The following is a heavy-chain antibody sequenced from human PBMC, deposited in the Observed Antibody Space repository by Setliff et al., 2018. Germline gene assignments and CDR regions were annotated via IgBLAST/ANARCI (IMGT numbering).Heavy chain of an antibody. Sequence: GGSLRLSCAASGFTFSYYEMDWVRQAPGKGLEWVSYINSGGSLIYHADSVKGRFTLSRYTSKNTMYLQMNSLRREDTAVYYCARVLPYNSALDNWGQGTLVTVSS. CDR2: INSGGSLI. J-gene: IGHJ4*02. CDR3: ARVLPYNSALDN. CDR1: GFTFSYYE. V-gene: IGHV3-48*03. D-gene: IGHD6-25*01.